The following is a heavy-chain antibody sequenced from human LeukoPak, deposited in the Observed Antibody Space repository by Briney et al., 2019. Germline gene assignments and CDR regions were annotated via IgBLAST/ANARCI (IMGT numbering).Heavy chain of an antibody. Sequence: PGESLKISCKGSGYSFSNSWIGWVRQMPGKGLEWMGIIYPGDSDTRHSTSFQGQVTISADKSITTAYLQWSSLKASDTAMYYCARLDSVLNAFDIWGQGTMVTVSS. D-gene: IGHD5/OR15-5a*01. CDR3: ARLDSVLNAFDI. CDR1: GYSFSNSW. CDR2: IYPGDSDT. V-gene: IGHV5-51*01. J-gene: IGHJ3*02.